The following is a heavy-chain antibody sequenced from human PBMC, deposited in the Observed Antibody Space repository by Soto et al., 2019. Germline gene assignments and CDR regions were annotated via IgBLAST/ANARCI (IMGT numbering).Heavy chain of an antibody. J-gene: IGHJ1*01. CDR2: IIPVLGIT. CDR1: GGTFSGYA. Sequence: QAQLMQSGAEVKKPGSSVKVSCKASGGTFSGYAINWVRRAPGQGLEWMGGIIPVLGITNYAQKFQGRITIAADESTGTAHMDLRSLSSEDTAVYYCAKDPRSITGTTSTEDFQHWGQGTLVTVSS. D-gene: IGHD1-20*01. V-gene: IGHV1-69*01. CDR3: AKDPRSITGTTSTEDFQH.